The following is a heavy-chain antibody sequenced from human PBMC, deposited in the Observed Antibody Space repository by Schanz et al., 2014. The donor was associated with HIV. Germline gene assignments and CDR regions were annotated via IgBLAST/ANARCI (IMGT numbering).Heavy chain of an antibody. J-gene: IGHJ4*02. D-gene: IGHD6-13*01. CDR2: IYPSGIT. CDR1: GGSIDNYY. Sequence: QVQLQESGPGLVNPSETLSLSCTVSGGSIDNYYWSWIRQPAGKGLEYIGRIYPSGITNYNPSVKSRITMSVDTSKNQFSLNLKSVTAADTALYYCSCGSSWSSEFESWGQGTLVTVSS. CDR3: SCGSSWSSEFES. V-gene: IGHV4-4*07.